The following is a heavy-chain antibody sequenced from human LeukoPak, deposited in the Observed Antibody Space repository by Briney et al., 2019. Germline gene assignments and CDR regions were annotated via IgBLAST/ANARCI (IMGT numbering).Heavy chain of an antibody. V-gene: IGHV4-61*01. J-gene: IGHJ4*02. CDR3: AREIDSSGYFHLDY. CDR2: IYYSGST. CDR1: GGSISSSSYY. Sequence: PSETLSLTCTVSGGSISSSSYYWSWIRQPPGKGLEWIGYIYYSGSTNYNPSLKSRVTISVDTSKNQFSLKLSSVTAADTAVYYCAREIDSSGYFHLDYWGQGTLVTVSS. D-gene: IGHD3-22*01.